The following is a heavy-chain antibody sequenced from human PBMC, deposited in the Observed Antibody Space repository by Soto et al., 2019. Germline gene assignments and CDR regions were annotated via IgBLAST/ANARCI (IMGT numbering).Heavy chain of an antibody. CDR2: IDPSDSQT. J-gene: IGHJ4*02. Sequence: PGASLKISCKGSGYSFAGYWITWVRQKPGKGLEWMGRIDPSDSQTYYSPSFRGHVTVSATKSISTAYLQWSSLKASDTAMYYCARAGPSSWYYFDYWGQGTLVTVSS. CDR3: ARAGPSSWYYFDY. V-gene: IGHV5-10-1*01. D-gene: IGHD6-13*01. CDR1: GYSFAGYW.